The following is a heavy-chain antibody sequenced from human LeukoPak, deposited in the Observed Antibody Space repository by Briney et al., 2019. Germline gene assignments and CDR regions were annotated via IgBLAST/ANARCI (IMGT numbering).Heavy chain of an antibody. V-gene: IGHV1-18*01. CDR2: ISAYNGNT. CDR1: GYTFTSYG. CDR3: ASPSHCSSTSCLEFDY. Sequence: ASVKVSCKASGYTFTSYGISWVRQAPGQGLEWMGWISAYNGNTNYAQKLQGRVTMTTDTSTSTAYMELMSLRSDDTAVYYCASPSHCSSTSCLEFDYWGQGTLVTVSS. D-gene: IGHD2-2*01. J-gene: IGHJ4*02.